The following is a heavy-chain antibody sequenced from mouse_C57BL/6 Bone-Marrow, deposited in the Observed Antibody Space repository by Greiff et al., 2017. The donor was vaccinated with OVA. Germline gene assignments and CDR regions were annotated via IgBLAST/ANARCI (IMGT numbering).Heavy chain of an antibody. Sequence: VQLQQSGPELVKPGASVKISCKASGYTFTDYYMNWVKQSHGKSLEWIGDINPNNGGTSYNQKFKGKATLTVDKSSSTAYMELRSLTSEDSAVYYCARMRITTVVAPFYAMDYWGQGTSVTVSS. CDR1: GYTFTDYY. V-gene: IGHV1-26*01. CDR3: ARMRITTVVAPFYAMDY. CDR2: INPNNGGT. J-gene: IGHJ4*01. D-gene: IGHD1-1*01.